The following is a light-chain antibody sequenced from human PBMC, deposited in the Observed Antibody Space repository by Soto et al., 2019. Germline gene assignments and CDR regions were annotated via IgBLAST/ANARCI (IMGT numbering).Light chain of an antibody. J-gene: IGKJ1*01. V-gene: IGKV1-5*01. CDR2: DAS. Sequence: DIQMTQSPSTLSASVGDRVTITCRASQSISSRLAWYQQKPGKAPKLLIYDASSLESGVPSRLSGSGSETEFTLTISSLQPDDFATYYCQQYNSYSPFWTFGQGTKVEIK. CDR3: QQYNSYSPFWT. CDR1: QSISSR.